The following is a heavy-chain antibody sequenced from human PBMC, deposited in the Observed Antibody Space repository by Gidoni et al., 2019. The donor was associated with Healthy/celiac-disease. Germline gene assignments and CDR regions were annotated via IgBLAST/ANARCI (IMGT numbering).Heavy chain of an antibody. CDR1: GFSLSNARMG. D-gene: IGHD2-15*01. J-gene: IGHJ4*02. CDR3: ARSPLGRGMVVLFDY. CDR2: ICSHDEK. V-gene: IGHV2-26*01. Sequence: QVTLKESGPVLVKPTETLTLTCTVSGFSLSNARMGVSWIRQPPGKALEWLAHICSHDEKSYSTSLKSRLTISKDTSKSQVVLTMTNMDPVDTATYYCARSPLGRGMVVLFDYWGQGTLVTVSS.